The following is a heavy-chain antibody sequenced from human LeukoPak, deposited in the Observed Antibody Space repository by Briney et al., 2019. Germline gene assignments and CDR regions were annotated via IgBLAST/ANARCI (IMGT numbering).Heavy chain of an antibody. CDR2: IKSDGST. CDR1: GFTFSSYW. D-gene: IGHD2-2*01. J-gene: IGHJ4*02. Sequence: PGGSLRLSCVASGFTFSSYWMHWVRQAPGKGLVWVSRIKSDGSTNYADSVKGRFTISRDDAKNTVSLQMNSLRAEDTAVYYCAKRVSVVAVPAAPFDYWGQGTLVTVSS. CDR3: AKRVSVVAVPAAPFDY. V-gene: IGHV3-74*01.